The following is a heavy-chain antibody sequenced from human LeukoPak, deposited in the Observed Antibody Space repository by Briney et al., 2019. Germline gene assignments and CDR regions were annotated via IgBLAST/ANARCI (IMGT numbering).Heavy chain of an antibody. CDR3: ATAPIDSSGYPNYYYYMDV. V-gene: IGHV1-24*01. Sequence: ASVKASCKVSGYTLTELSMHWVRQAPGKGLEWMGGFDPEDGETIYAQKFQGRVTMTEDTSTDTAYMELSSLRSEDTAVYYCATAPIDSSGYPNYYYYMDVWGKGTTVTVSS. CDR2: FDPEDGET. D-gene: IGHD3-22*01. J-gene: IGHJ6*03. CDR1: GYTLTELS.